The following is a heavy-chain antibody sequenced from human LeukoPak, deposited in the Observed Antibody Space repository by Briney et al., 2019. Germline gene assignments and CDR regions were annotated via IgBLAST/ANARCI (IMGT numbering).Heavy chain of an antibody. CDR3: ARDNWNYVGAFDI. J-gene: IGHJ3*02. CDR2: IIPIFGTA. Sequence: SVKVSCKASGGTFSSYAISWVRQAPGQGLEWMGGIIPIFGTANYAQKFQGRVTITTDESTSTAYMELSSLRSEDTAVYYCARDNWNYVGAFDIWGQGTMVTVSS. D-gene: IGHD1-7*01. V-gene: IGHV1-69*05. CDR1: GGTFSSYA.